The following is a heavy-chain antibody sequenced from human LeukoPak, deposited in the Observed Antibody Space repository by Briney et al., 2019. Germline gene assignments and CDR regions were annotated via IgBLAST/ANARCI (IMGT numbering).Heavy chain of an antibody. V-gene: IGHV1-2*06. CDR1: GYTFTSYY. CDR3: ARGPTYYDFWSGLNDY. D-gene: IGHD3-3*01. J-gene: IGHJ4*02. CDR2: INPNSGGT. Sequence: ASVKVSCKASGYTFTSYYMHWVRQAPGQGLEGMGRINPNSGGTNYAQKFQGRVTMTRDTSISTAYMELSRLRSDDTAVYYCARGPTYYDFWSGLNDYWGQGTLVTVSS.